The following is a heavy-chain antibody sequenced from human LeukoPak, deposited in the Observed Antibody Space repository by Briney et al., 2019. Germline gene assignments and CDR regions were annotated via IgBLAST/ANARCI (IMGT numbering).Heavy chain of an antibody. CDR1: GGSISSSSYY. J-gene: IGHJ6*02. V-gene: IGHV4-39*01. CDR3: ARRNTVTTYWGYYYYGMDV. D-gene: IGHD4-11*01. CDR2: IHYSGST. Sequence: PSETLSLTCTVSGGSISSSSYYWGWIRQPPGKGLEWIGSIHYSGSTYYNPSLKSRVTISVDTSKNQFSLKLSSVTAADTAVYYCARRNTVTTYWGYYYYGMDVWGQGTTVTVSS.